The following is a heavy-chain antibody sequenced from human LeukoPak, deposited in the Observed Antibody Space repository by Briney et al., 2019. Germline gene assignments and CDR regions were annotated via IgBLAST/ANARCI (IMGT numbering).Heavy chain of an antibody. Sequence: SETLSLTCAVYGGSFSGYYWSWIRQPRGKGLEWIGEINHSGSTNYNPSLKSRVTISVDTSKNQFSLKLSSVTAADTAVYYCARGRASFWSGYYTSHAFDIWGQGTMVTVSS. CDR2: INHSGST. V-gene: IGHV4-34*01. CDR1: GGSFSGYY. D-gene: IGHD3-3*01. CDR3: ARGRASFWSGYYTSHAFDI. J-gene: IGHJ3*02.